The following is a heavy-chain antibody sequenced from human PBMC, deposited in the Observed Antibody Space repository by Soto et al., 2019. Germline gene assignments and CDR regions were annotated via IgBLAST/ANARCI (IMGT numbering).Heavy chain of an antibody. Sequence: ASVKVSCKASGYTFTSYDINWVRQATGQGLEWMGWMNPNSGNTGYAQKFQGRVTMTRNTSISTAYMELSSLRSEDTAVYYCAXASYTFCSGYWGSDHYYRMDVCGQGTTVTVSS. CDR2: MNPNSGNT. V-gene: IGHV1-8*01. D-gene: IGHD3-3*01. CDR3: AXASYTFCSGYWGSDHYYRMDV. J-gene: IGHJ6*02. CDR1: GYTFTSYD.